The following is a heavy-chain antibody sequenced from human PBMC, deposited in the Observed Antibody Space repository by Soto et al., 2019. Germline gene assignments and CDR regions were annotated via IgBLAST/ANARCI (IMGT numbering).Heavy chain of an antibody. J-gene: IGHJ4*02. D-gene: IGHD3-3*01. CDR2: IRSKNDGGTT. Sequence: VQLVESGGGLVQPGGSLRLSCAASGFNFNNAWMNWVRQGPAKGLEWVGHIRSKNDGGTTYYAAPVKGRFTISRDDSRNTLYLQMNRLETEDTAVYYCSTDDFWSAYAWGQGTLVTVSS. CDR3: STDDFWSAYA. V-gene: IGHV3-15*07. CDR1: GFNFNNAW.